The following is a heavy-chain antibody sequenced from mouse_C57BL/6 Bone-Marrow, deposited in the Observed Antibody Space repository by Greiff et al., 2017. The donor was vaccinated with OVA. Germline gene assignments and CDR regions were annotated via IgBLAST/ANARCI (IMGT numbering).Heavy chain of an antibody. Sequence: VQLQQPGTELVKPGASVTLSCKASGYTFTSYWLHGLKQRPGQGLEWIGYINPSNGGTNYNEKFKSKATLTVDNSSITAYMQFSSLTSEDSAVYYCARVDYYGSKSYYFDYWGQGTTLTVSS. J-gene: IGHJ2*01. V-gene: IGHV1-53*01. D-gene: IGHD1-1*01. CDR1: GYTFTSYW. CDR3: ARVDYYGSKSYYFDY. CDR2: INPSNGGT.